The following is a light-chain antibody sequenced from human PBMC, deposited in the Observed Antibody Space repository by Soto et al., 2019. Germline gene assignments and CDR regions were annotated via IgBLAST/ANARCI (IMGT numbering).Light chain of an antibody. V-gene: IGLV4-69*02. CDR3: QTWGTGGHWV. Sequence: QPVLTQSPSTSASLGASVKLTCTLTSGHTTYAITWHQQQPEKGPRYLMRVNIDGSHSKGDGIPDRFSGSSSGAERYLTISTLQSEDEADYYCQTWGTGGHWVFGEGTKLTVL. J-gene: IGLJ3*02. CDR2: VNIDGSH. CDR1: SGHTTYA.